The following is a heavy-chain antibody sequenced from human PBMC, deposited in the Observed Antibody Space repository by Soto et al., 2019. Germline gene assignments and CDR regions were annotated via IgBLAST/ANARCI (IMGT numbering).Heavy chain of an antibody. Sequence: SETLSLICTVSGGSISSGGYYWSWIRQHPGKGLEWIGYIYYIGSTYYNPSLKSRVSISVDTSKNQFSLKLSSVTAADTAVYYCARFYMVRGVMGAFDIWGQGTMVTVSS. CDR1: GGSISSGGYY. J-gene: IGHJ3*02. CDR3: ARFYMVRGVMGAFDI. V-gene: IGHV4-31*03. D-gene: IGHD3-10*01. CDR2: IYYIGST.